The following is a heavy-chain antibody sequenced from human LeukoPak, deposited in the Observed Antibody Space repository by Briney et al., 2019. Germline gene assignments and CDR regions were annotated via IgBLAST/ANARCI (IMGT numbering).Heavy chain of an antibody. CDR1: GFTFSGFS. V-gene: IGHV3-7*01. CDR2: IKQDGSER. CDR3: ASGSYGGPDY. D-gene: IGHD1-26*01. J-gene: IGHJ4*02. Sequence: GGSLRLSCAASGFTFSGFSMSWVRQSPTKGLEWVANIKQDGSERYYVDSVKGRFTISRDNAKNSLSLQMNNLRVEDTAVYYCASGSYGGPDYWGQGTLVTVSS.